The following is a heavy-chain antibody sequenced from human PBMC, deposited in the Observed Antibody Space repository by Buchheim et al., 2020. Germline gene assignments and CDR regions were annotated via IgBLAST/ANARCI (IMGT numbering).Heavy chain of an antibody. CDR1: GFTFNTYA. D-gene: IGHD4-17*01. V-gene: IGHV3-48*01. CDR3: ARGIDGGDYGRPPLPDVY. CDR2: TSDSVITP. J-gene: IGHJ4*02. Sequence: DVQLVESGGTLVQPGGSLRLSCAASGFTFNTYAMNWVRQAPGKGLEWIAYTSDSVITPFYADAVKGRFTISRDNDKNLLFLEMNNLRAEDSGVYFCARGIDGGDYGRPPLPDVYWGQGTL.